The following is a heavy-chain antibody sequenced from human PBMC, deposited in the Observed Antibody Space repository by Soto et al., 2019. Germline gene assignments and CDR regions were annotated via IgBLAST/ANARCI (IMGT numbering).Heavy chain of an antibody. CDR1: GYTFTSYG. CDR2: ISAYNGNT. V-gene: IGHV1-18*01. D-gene: IGHD3-3*01. Sequence: ASVKVSCKASGYTFTSYGISWVRQAPGQGLEWMGWISAYNGNTNYAQKLQGRVTMTTDTSTGTAYMELRSLRSDDTAVYYCARTIFGVVTAWFYYMDVWGKGTTVTVSS. CDR3: ARTIFGVVTAWFYYMDV. J-gene: IGHJ6*03.